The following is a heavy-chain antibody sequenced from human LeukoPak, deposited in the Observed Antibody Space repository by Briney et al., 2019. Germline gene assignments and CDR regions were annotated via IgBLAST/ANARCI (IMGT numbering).Heavy chain of an antibody. CDR1: GFTVSSNY. Sequence: GGSLRLSCAASGFTVSSNYMSWVRQAPGKGLEWVSVIYSGGSTYYADSVKGRFTISRDNSKNTLYLQMNSLRAEDTAVYYCARGGRSYDFWSGYYPSYFDYWGQGTLVTVSS. J-gene: IGHJ4*02. D-gene: IGHD3-3*01. V-gene: IGHV3-53*01. CDR2: IYSGGST. CDR3: ARGGRSYDFWSGYYPSYFDY.